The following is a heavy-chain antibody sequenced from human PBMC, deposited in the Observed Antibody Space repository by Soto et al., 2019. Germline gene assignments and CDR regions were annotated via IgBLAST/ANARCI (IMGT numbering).Heavy chain of an antibody. D-gene: IGHD1-1*01. CDR1: VGTFSSYT. J-gene: IGHJ3*01. V-gene: IGHV1-69*02. CDR2: IIPILGIA. CDR3: ARGPSWTLGAFDV. Sequence: QVQLVQSGAEVKKPGSSVKVSCKASVGTFSSYTISWVRQPPGQGLEWMGRIIPILGIANYAQKFQGSVTITADKATSTAYMELSSLSSEDTAVYYGARGPSWTLGAFDVWGQGGMVTVSS.